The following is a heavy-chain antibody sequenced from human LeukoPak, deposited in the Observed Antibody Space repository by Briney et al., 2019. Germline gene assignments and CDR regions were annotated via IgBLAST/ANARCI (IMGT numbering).Heavy chain of an antibody. D-gene: IGHD3-22*01. CDR2: INAGNGNT. J-gene: IGHJ4*02. Sequence: ASVKVSCKASGYSFTSYAMHWVRQAPGQRLEWMGWINAGNGNTKYSQKFQGRVTITRVTSARTAYMELSSLRSEDTVVYYCARGGEDSGGFVFDYWGQGTLVTVSS. CDR3: ARGGEDSGGFVFDY. V-gene: IGHV1-3*01. CDR1: GYSFTSYA.